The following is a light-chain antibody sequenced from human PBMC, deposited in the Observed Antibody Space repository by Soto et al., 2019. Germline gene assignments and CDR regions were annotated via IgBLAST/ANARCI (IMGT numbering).Light chain of an antibody. V-gene: IGKV1-5*03. CDR1: QSISAW. J-gene: IGKJ1*01. CDR2: KAS. CDR3: QQYNDYSWT. Sequence: DIQMTQSPSTLSASVGDSVSINCRASQSISAWLAWYQQKPGKAPRLLIYKASTLEIGVPSRFSSSGSGTEFTLTISSLQPDDGAIYYCQQYNDYSWTLGQGTKVDLK.